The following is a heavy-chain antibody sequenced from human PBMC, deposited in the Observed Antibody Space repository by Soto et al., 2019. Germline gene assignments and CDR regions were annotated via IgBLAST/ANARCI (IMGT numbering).Heavy chain of an antibody. CDR1: GGSISSYY. J-gene: IGHJ4*02. Sequence: SETLSLTCTVSGGSISSYYWSWIRQPPGNGLEWIGYIYYTGSTDYNPSLKSRLTISVDTSKNQFSLKVSSVTAADTAIYYCARSGVLPAAVADYWGQGTLVTVSS. CDR3: ARSGVLPAAVADY. CDR2: IYYTGST. D-gene: IGHD2-2*01. V-gene: IGHV4-59*01.